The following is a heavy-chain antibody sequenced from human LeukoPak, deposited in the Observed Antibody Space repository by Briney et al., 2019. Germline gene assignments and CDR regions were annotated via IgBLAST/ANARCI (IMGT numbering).Heavy chain of an antibody. J-gene: IGHJ6*02. D-gene: IGHD3-10*01. CDR3: ARDAGYYGSSYYYYGMDV. Sequence: GASVKVSCKASGYTFTGYYMHWVRQAPGQGLEWMGWINPNSGGTNYAQKFQGRVTLTRDTSISTAYMELSRLRSDDTAVYYCARDAGYYGSSYYYYGMDVWGQGTTVTVSS. CDR1: GYTFTGYY. V-gene: IGHV1-2*02. CDR2: INPNSGGT.